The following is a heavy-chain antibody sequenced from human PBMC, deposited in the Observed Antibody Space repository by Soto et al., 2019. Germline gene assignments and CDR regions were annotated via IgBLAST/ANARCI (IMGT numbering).Heavy chain of an antibody. CDR2: IVPMFGTS. CDR3: NRGSEYDFWSGYL. J-gene: IGHJ4*02. CDR1: GGTSTRYA. Sequence: QARLVQSGAEVRKPGSSVKVSCKVTGGTSTRYAIKWVRQAPGQGLEWMGGIVPMFGTSKYAQKFQGRVTITADPSTNIAYMELRSLRSGDTAVYYCNRGSEYDFWSGYLWGQGTLVSVSS. D-gene: IGHD3-3*01. V-gene: IGHV1-69*01.